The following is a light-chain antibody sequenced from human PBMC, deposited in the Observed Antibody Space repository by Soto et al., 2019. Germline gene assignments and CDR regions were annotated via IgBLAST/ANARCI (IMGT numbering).Light chain of an antibody. Sequence: EIVMTQPPVTLSASPGERSTLSCRARQSVSSNLAWYQQKPGQXPRXXIYGASSRAAGIPDRVSGIGSGTDLTLTISRLQPEDVEVYYCQQYGNSPNTFGQGTRLEIK. V-gene: IGKV3-20*01. J-gene: IGKJ5*01. CDR2: GAS. CDR1: QSVSSN. CDR3: QQYGNSPNT.